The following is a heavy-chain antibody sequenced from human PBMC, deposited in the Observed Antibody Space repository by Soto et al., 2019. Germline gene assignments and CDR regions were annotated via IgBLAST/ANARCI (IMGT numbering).Heavy chain of an antibody. Sequence: SETLSLTCAVSGGSISSGGYSWSWIRQPPGKGLEWIGYIYHSGSTYYNPSLKSRVTISVDTSKNQFSLKLSSVTAADTAVYYCARHSYYSGSGYGFWFDSCGQGTLVTVSS. V-gene: IGHV4-30-2*03. J-gene: IGHJ5*01. CDR1: GGSISSGGYS. D-gene: IGHD3-10*01. CDR3: ARHSYYSGSGYGFWFDS. CDR2: IYHSGST.